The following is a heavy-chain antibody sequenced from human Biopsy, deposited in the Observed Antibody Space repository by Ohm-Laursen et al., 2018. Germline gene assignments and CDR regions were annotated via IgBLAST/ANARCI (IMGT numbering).Heavy chain of an antibody. CDR2: IIPMLDVA. Sequence: SSVKVSCKASGGSFSTYAVSWVRQAPGQGLEWMGKIIPMLDVATYAQKFQGRVTITADKLTSTAYMELASLRSEDTAVYYSAIYGGTEPEGDWGQGTLVTVSS. CDR1: GGSFSTYA. J-gene: IGHJ4*02. D-gene: IGHD3-16*01. V-gene: IGHV1-69*04. CDR3: AIYGGTEPEGD.